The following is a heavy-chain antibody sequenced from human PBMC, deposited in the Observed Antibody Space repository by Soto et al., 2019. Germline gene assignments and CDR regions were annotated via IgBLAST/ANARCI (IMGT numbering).Heavy chain of an antibody. J-gene: IGHJ3*02. CDR3: AILIVVVPAARGAFDI. CDR1: GFTFSSYS. CDR2: ISSSSSYI. V-gene: IGHV3-21*01. Sequence: GGSLRLSCAASGFTFSSYSMNWVRQAPGKGLEWVSSISSSSSYIYYADSVKGRFTISRDNAKNSLYLQMNSLRAEDTAVYYCAILIVVVPAARGAFDIWGQGTMVTVSS. D-gene: IGHD2-2*01.